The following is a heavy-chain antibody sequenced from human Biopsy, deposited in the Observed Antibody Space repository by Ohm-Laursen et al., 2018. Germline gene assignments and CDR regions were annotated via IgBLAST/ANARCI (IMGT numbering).Heavy chain of an antibody. CDR2: IYSGGNT. Sequence: SETLSLTCTLSGSSIIPSGPENWSWIRQPPGQGLQYIGFIYSGGNTNYNPSLRSQVTMSVDTSKNQFSLRLNSVTAADTAVYYCARGMRTTGWPYFDYWGQGILVTVSS. CDR3: ARGMRTTGWPYFDY. J-gene: IGHJ4*02. V-gene: IGHV4-61*01. D-gene: IGHD2/OR15-2a*01. CDR1: GSSIIPSGPEN.